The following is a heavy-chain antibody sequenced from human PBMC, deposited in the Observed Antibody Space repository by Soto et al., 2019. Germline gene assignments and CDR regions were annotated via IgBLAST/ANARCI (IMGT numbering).Heavy chain of an antibody. V-gene: IGHV4-59*08. CDR1: GGSISSYY. D-gene: IGHD2-15*01. Sequence: SETLSLTCTVSGGSISSYYWSWIRQPPGKGLEWIGYIYYSGSTNYNPSLKSRVTISVDTSKNQFSLKLSSVTAADTAVYYCARLPEVVAAPEVNYHYYMDGWGKGTTVPVSS. CDR3: ARLPEVVAAPEVNYHYYMDG. J-gene: IGHJ6*03. CDR2: IYYSGST.